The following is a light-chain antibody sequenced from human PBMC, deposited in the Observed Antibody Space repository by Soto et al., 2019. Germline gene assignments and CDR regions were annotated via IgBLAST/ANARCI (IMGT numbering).Light chain of an antibody. Sequence: EVVLTQSPATLSLSPGDRAPLSCRASQSVSSNLAWYQQKPGQSPRLLIYGASTRATGVPPRFSGSRSGTEFTLTISAVQSEDFAVYYCQQYYNWPPHTFGQGTKLDFK. CDR3: QQYYNWPPHT. V-gene: IGKV3-15*01. CDR2: GAS. CDR1: QSVSSN. J-gene: IGKJ2*01.